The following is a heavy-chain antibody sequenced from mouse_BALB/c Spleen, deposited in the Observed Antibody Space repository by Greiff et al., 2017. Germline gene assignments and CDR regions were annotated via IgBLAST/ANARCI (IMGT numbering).Heavy chain of an antibody. D-gene: IGHD1-2*01. V-gene: IGHV5-9-4*01. J-gene: IGHJ4*01. CDR2: ISSGGSYT. CDR3: AREATATSYAMDY. CDR1: GFTFSSYA. Sequence: EVKLMESGGGLVKPGGSLKLSCAASGFTFSSYAMSWVRQSPEKRLEWVAEISSGGSYTYYPDTVTGRFTISRDNAKNTLYLEMSSLRSEDTAMYYCAREATATSYAMDYWGQGTSVTVSS.